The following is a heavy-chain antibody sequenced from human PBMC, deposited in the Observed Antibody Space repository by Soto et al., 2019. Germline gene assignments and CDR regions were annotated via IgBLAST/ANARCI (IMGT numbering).Heavy chain of an antibody. D-gene: IGHD3-3*01. CDR2: ISGSGGST. V-gene: IGHV3-23*01. Sequence: EVQLLESGGGLVQPGGSLRLSCAASGFTFSSYAMSWVRQAPGKGLEWVSAISGSGGSTYYADSVKGRFTISRDNSKNTLYLQMNSLRADHTPVYYCAKGPGVRFLEWLPYYADWGQGTLVTVSS. J-gene: IGHJ4*02. CDR3: AKGPGVRFLEWLPYYAD. CDR1: GFTFSSYA.